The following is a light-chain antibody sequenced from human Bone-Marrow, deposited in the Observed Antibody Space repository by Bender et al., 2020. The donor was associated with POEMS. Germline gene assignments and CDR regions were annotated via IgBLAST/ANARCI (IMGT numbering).Light chain of an antibody. CDR2: DVS. CDR1: SSDVGSYDL. V-gene: IGLV2-14*02. J-gene: IGLJ2*01. Sequence: QSALTQPASVSGSPGQSITFSCAGTSSDVGSYDLVSWYQQHPGKAPKLMIYDVSDRPSGVSTRFSGSKSVNTASLNISGLQAEDEADYYCSSYTSSGTLVVFGGGTRLTVL. CDR3: SSYTSSGTLVV.